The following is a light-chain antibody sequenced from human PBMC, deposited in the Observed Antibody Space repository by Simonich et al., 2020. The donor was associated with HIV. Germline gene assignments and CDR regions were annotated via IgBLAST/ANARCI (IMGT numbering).Light chain of an antibody. J-gene: IGLJ3*02. CDR1: ALPKEY. CDR2: EDI. V-gene: IGLV3-10*01. CDR3: YSTDSSGNHRV. Sequence: SYELTQPPSVSVSPGQPARITCSGDALPKEYAYWYQQKSGPAPVLVIYEDIKIPSGIPERFSGSSSGTMATLTISGAQVEDEADYYCYSTDSSGNHRVFGGGTKLTVL.